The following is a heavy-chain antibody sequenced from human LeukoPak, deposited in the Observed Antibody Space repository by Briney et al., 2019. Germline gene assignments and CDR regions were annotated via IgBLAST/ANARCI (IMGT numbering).Heavy chain of an antibody. Sequence: GGSLRLSCAASGFTFSSYAMHWVRQAPGKGLEYVSAISSNGGSTYYANSVKGRFTISRDNSKNTLYLQMGSLRAEDMAVYYCARSSWYPTGSTDWFDPWGQGTLVTVSS. D-gene: IGHD6-13*01. CDR3: ARSSWYPTGSTDWFDP. J-gene: IGHJ5*02. CDR2: ISSNGGST. CDR1: GFTFSSYA. V-gene: IGHV3-64*01.